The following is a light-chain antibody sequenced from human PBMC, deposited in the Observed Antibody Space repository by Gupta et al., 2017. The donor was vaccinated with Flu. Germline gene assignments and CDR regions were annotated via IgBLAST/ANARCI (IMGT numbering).Light chain of an antibody. CDR2: EGS. Sequence: QSVLTHPASVSGSPGLSTPFCCTGTSSGVWSYNFVPWYQQHPGKAPKLMIYEGSKRPSGVSNRFSGSKSGDTAALTISGVQADDEADYYCCSYAGNSTWVFGGGTKLTVL. V-gene: IGLV2-23*01. J-gene: IGLJ3*02. CDR1: SSGVWSYNF. CDR3: CSYAGNSTWV.